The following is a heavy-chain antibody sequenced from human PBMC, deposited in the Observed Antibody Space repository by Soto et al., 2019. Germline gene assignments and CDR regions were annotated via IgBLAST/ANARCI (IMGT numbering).Heavy chain of an antibody. J-gene: IGHJ4*02. CDR3: ARETAMVSFDY. Sequence: GGSLRLSCAASGFTFSSYAMHWVRQAPGKGLEWVAVISYDGSNKYYADSVKGRFTISRDNSKNTLYLQMNSLRAEDTAVYYCARETAMVSFDYWGQGTLVTVSS. CDR2: ISYDGSNK. D-gene: IGHD5-18*01. CDR1: GFTFSSYA. V-gene: IGHV3-30-3*01.